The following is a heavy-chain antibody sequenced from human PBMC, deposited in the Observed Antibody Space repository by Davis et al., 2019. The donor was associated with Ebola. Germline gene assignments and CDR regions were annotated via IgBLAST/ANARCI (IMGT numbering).Heavy chain of an antibody. V-gene: IGHV1-2*02. D-gene: IGHD3-10*01. Sequence: ASVKVSCKASGYTFTGYYMHWVRQAPGQGLEWMGWINPNSGGTNYAQKFQGRVTMTRDTSISTAYMELSRLRSDDTAVYYCARAYGSGSYYFQPLYYYYYYGMDVWGQGTTVTVSS. CDR3: ARAYGSGSYYFQPLYYYYYYGMDV. CDR2: INPNSGGT. J-gene: IGHJ6*02. CDR1: GYTFTGYY.